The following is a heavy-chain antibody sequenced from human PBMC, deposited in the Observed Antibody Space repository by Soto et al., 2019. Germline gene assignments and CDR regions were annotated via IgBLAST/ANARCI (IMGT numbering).Heavy chain of an antibody. CDR1: GGSISSYY. CDR2: IYTSGST. V-gene: IGHV4-4*07. J-gene: IGHJ4*02. Sequence: ETLSLTCTVSGGSISSYYWSWIRQPAGKGLEWIGRIYTSGSTNYNPSLKSRVTMSVDTSKNQFSLKLSSVTAADTAVYYCAREEHPTYYDFWSGYYDYWGQGTLVTVS. CDR3: AREEHPTYYDFWSGYYDY. D-gene: IGHD3-3*01.